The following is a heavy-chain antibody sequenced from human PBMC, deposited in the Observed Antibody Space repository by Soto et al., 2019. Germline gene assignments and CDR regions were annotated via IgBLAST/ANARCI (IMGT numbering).Heavy chain of an antibody. D-gene: IGHD3-22*01. CDR2: INGDGSFT. CDR1: AFTFKNHW. V-gene: IGHV3-74*01. Sequence: GGSLRLSCAASAFTFKNHWMHWVRQVSGKGPVWVSRINGDGSFTSYADAVKGRFTISRDNAKNTLSLQMNSLRAEDTAVYYCAKDRHRSGSPHPFDYWGQGTLVTVSS. J-gene: IGHJ4*02. CDR3: AKDRHRSGSPHPFDY.